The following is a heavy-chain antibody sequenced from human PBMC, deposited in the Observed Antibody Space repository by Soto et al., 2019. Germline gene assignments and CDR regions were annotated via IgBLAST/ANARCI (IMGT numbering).Heavy chain of an antibody. CDR3: ARGGHPWPLYSYSGLDV. V-gene: IGHV3-13*01. CDR2: IGTAGDA. Sequence: GGSLRLSCEASGFTFSSYDMHWVRQSTGQGLEWLSSIGTAGDAYYTGSVRGRFIISRENAKNSLHLQLNNLRAGDTAVYFFARGGHPWPLYSYSGLDVWGQGTTVTVSS. J-gene: IGHJ6*02. CDR1: GFTFSSYD. D-gene: IGHD2-15*01.